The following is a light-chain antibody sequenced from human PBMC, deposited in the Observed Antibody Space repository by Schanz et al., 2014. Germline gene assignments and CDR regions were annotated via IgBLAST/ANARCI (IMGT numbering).Light chain of an antibody. V-gene: IGLV2-8*01. CDR1: SSDVGGYNF. J-gene: IGLJ2*01. CDR3: YSSARGISL. Sequence: QSVLTQPPSASGSPGQSVTISCTGTSSDVGGYNFVSWYQQIPGKAPKLIIYDVSKRPSGVSDRFSASKSGNTASLTVSGLEPEDEADYYCYSSARGISLFGGGTKLTVL. CDR2: DVS.